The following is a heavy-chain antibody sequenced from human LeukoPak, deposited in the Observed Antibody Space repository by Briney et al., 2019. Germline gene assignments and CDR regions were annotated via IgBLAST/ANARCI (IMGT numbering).Heavy chain of an antibody. CDR1: GFTLSSYW. Sequence: PGGSLRLSCAASGFTLSSYWMHWLPQAPGKGLVWVSHINGDGSSTTYADSVKGRFTISRDNAKNTMYLQMNSLRVEDTAFYYCARDDLLHRNWFDPWGQGTLVTVSS. CDR3: ARDDLLHRNWFDP. J-gene: IGHJ5*02. V-gene: IGHV3-74*01. CDR2: INGDGSST. D-gene: IGHD3-22*01.